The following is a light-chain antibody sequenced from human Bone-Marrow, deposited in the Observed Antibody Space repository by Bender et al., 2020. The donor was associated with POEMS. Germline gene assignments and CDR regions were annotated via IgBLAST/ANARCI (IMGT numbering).Light chain of an antibody. Sequence: QSALTQPASVSGSPGQSITISCTGTSSDVGSYNFVSWYQQHPGKAPKLIIYEVNKRPSGVSDRFSGSKSGNTSSLAISGLQAEDGADYYCYSCTGLGTLVFGGGTKLTVL. CDR1: SSDVGSYNF. CDR2: EVN. J-gene: IGLJ3*02. CDR3: YSCTGLGTLV. V-gene: IGLV2-23*02.